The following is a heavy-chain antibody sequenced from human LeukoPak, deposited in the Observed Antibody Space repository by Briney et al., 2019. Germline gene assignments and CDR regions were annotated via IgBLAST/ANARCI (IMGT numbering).Heavy chain of an antibody. CDR2: IYTSGST. CDR3: ARDGEDGYNLYNWFDP. CDR1: GGSISSGSYY. J-gene: IGHJ5*02. Sequence: SQTLSLTCTASGGSISSGSYYWSWIRQPAGKGLEWIGRIYTSGSTNYNPSLKSRVTISVDTSKNQFSLKLSSVTAADTAVYYCARDGEDGYNLYNWFDPWGQGTLVTVSS. D-gene: IGHD5-24*01. V-gene: IGHV4-61*02.